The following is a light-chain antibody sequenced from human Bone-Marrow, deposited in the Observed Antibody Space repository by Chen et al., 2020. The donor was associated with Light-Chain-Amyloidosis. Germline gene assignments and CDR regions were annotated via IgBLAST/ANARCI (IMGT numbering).Light chain of an antibody. Sequence: SYVLTQPASVSVAPGQTATLPCGGNNIGSTSVHWYQQTPGQAPLLVVYDDSDRPSGLPERLAGSNSGNTATLTISRVEAGDEADHYCQVWDRSSDRPVFGGGTKLTVL. J-gene: IGLJ3*02. CDR3: QVWDRSSDRPV. V-gene: IGLV3-21*02. CDR2: DDS. CDR1: NIGSTS.